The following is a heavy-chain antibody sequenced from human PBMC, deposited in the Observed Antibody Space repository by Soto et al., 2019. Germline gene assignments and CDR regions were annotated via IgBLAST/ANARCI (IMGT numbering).Heavy chain of an antibody. Sequence: EVQVLESGGGLVQPGGSLRLSCAVSGFTFSAYSMTWVRQAPGEGLVWVSSMEGPGNNKYYADSVKGRFTISRDYSSNTLSLQMNSLRAEDTALYYCAREDGGGPFDSWGQGTPVTVSS. D-gene: IGHD2-15*01. CDR3: AREDGGGPFDS. J-gene: IGHJ4*02. V-gene: IGHV3-23*01. CDR2: MEGPGNNK. CDR1: GFTFSAYS.